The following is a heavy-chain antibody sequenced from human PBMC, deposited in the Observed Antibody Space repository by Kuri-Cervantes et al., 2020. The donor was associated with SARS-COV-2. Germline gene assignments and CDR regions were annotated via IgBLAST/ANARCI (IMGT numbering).Heavy chain of an antibody. Sequence: SETLSLTCTVSGGSISSHYWSWIRQPPGKGLEWIGYIYYSGSTNYNPSLKSRVTISVDTSKNQFSLKLSSVTAADTAVYYCARVLWYFDSSGYPFDSWGQGTLVTVSS. V-gene: IGHV4-59*11. D-gene: IGHD3-22*01. CDR3: ARVLWYFDSSGYPFDS. CDR2: IYYSGST. CDR1: GGSISSHY. J-gene: IGHJ4*02.